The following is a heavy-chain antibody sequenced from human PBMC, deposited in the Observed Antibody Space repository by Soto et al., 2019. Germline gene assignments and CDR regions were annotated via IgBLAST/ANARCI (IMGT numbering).Heavy chain of an antibody. CDR2: INHSGST. J-gene: IGHJ4*02. CDR3: AREGYCSGGSCYSRTLDY. Sequence: SETLSLTCAVYGGSFSGYYWSWIRQPPGKGLEWIGEINHSGSTNYNPSLKSRVTISVDTSKNQFSLKLSSVTAADTAVYYCAREGYCSGGSCYSRTLDYWGQGTLVTVSS. CDR1: GGSFSGYY. V-gene: IGHV4-34*01. D-gene: IGHD2-15*01.